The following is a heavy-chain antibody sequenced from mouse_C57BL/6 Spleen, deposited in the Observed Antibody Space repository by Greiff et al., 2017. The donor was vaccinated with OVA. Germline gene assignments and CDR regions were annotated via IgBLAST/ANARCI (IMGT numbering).Heavy chain of an antibody. J-gene: IGHJ4*01. CDR3: ARYGTYDDYDLYYYAMDY. Sequence: VKVVESGAELVRPGASVKLSCKASGYTFTDYYINWVKQRPGQGLEWIARIYPGSGNTYYNEKFKSKATLTVDKSSSTAYMQLSSLTSEDSAVYYCARYGTYDDYDLYYYAMDYWGQGTSVTVSS. D-gene: IGHD2-4*01. CDR1: GYTFTDYY. V-gene: IGHV1-76*01. CDR2: IYPGSGNT.